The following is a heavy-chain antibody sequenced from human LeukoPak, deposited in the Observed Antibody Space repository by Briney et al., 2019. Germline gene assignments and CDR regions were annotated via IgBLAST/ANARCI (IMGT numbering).Heavy chain of an antibody. V-gene: IGHV4-39*01. CDR1: GGSISSSSYY. CDR2: IYYSGST. D-gene: IGHD4-17*01. J-gene: IGHJ4*02. Sequence: SETLSLTCTVSGGSISSSSYYWGWIRQPPGKGLEWIGSIYYSGSTCYNPSLKSRVTISVDTSKNQFSLKLSSVTAADTAVYYCHGDYPSNYWGQGTLVTVSS. CDR3: HGDYPSNY.